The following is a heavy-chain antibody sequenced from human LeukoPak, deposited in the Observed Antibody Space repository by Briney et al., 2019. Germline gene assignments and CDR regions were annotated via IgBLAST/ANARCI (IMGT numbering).Heavy chain of an antibody. CDR1: RLTFNSYA. CDR2: ISDGGGTT. CDR3: AKYYYASERHHDF. V-gene: IGHV3-23*01. D-gene: IGHD3-10*01. J-gene: IGHJ4*02. Sequence: PGGSLRRSCATSRLTFNSYAMSWVRQAPGKGLGWVSVISDGGGTTSYIDSVKGRFTISRDNSKNILYLQMNSLRAEDTAVYYCAKYYYASERHHDFWGQGTLVTVS.